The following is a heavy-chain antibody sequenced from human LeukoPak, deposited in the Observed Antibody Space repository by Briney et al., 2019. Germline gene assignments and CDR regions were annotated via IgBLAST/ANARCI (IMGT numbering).Heavy chain of an antibody. Sequence: ASVKVSCKASGYTFTYYGISWVRQAPGQGLEWMGWISAYNGNTNYAQKLQGRVTMSTDTSTSTGYMELRSLRSDDTAVYYCARGLQETLAWLKALSAFDIWGQGTMVTVSS. V-gene: IGHV1-18*01. D-gene: IGHD5-24*01. CDR1: GYTFTYYG. CDR3: ARGLQETLAWLKALSAFDI. CDR2: ISAYNGNT. J-gene: IGHJ3*02.